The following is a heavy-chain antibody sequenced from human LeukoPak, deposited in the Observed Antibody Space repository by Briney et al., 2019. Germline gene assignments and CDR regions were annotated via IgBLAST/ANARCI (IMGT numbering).Heavy chain of an antibody. V-gene: IGHV3-30*03. Sequence: GGSLRLSCAASGFTFSSYGMHWVRQAPGKGLEWVAVISYDGSNKYYADSVKGRFTISRDNSKNSLYLQMNSLRAEDTAVYYCAREREKEIPSGFDPWGQGTLVTVSS. CDR2: ISYDGSNK. D-gene: IGHD5-24*01. CDR3: AREREKEIPSGFDP. J-gene: IGHJ5*02. CDR1: GFTFSSYG.